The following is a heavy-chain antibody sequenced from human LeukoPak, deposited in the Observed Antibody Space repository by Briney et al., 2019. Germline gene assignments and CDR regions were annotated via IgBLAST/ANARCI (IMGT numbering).Heavy chain of an antibody. CDR1: GFTFSSYA. D-gene: IGHD6-19*01. J-gene: IGHJ4*02. CDR3: AKALSRGIAVAGYYFYY. Sequence: GGSLRLSCAASGFTFSSYAMSWVRQAPGKGLEWVSAISGSGGSTYYADSVKGRFTISRDNSKNTLYLQMNSLRAEDTAVYYCAKALSRGIAVAGYYFYYWGQGTLVTVSS. V-gene: IGHV3-23*01. CDR2: ISGSGGST.